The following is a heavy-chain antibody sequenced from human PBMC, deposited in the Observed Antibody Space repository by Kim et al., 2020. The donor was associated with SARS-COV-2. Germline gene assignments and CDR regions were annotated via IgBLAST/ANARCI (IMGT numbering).Heavy chain of an antibody. D-gene: IGHD3-22*01. V-gene: IGHV1-46*01. CDR3: AREIITMIVRGAFDI. J-gene: IGHJ3*02. Sequence: QKFQGRVTMTRDTSTSTVYMELSSLRSEDTAVYYCAREIITMIVRGAFDIWGQGTMVTVSS.